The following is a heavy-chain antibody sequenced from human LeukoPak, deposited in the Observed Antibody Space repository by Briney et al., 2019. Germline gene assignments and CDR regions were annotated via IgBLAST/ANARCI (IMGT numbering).Heavy chain of an antibody. Sequence: PGGSLRLSCAASGFTFSSYGMHWVRQAPGKGLEWVAVIWYGGSNKYYADSVKGRFTISRDNSKNTLYLQMNSLRAEDTAVYYCARGDNWNLPFDYWGQGTLVTVSS. J-gene: IGHJ4*02. V-gene: IGHV3-33*01. D-gene: IGHD1-20*01. CDR3: ARGDNWNLPFDY. CDR1: GFTFSSYG. CDR2: IWYGGSNK.